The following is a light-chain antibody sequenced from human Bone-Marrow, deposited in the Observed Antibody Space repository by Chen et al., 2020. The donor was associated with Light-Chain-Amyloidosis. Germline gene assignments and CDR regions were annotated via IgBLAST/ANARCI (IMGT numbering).Light chain of an antibody. CDR2: EVT. CDR3: SSYTITNTLV. V-gene: IGLV2-14*01. CDR1: SSDVGGDNH. Sequence: QSALPQPASVSGSPGQSRTISSTGTSSDVGGDNHVSWYQQHPDKAPKLMIYEVTNRPSWVPDRFSGSKSDNTASLTISGLQTEDEADYFCSSYTITNTLVFGSGTRVTVL. J-gene: IGLJ1*01.